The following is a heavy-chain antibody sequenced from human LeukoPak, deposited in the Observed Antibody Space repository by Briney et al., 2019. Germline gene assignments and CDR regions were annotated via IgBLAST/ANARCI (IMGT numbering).Heavy chain of an antibody. V-gene: IGHV3-11*05. D-gene: IGHD3-10*01. CDR1: GFTFSDYY. CDR3: AREEVDGSGSYYNDY. CDR2: ISSSSSYT. Sequence: GGSLRLSCAASGFTFSDYYMSWIRQAPGKGLEWVSYISSSSSYTNYADSVKGRFTLSRDNAKNSLYLQMNSLRAEDTAVYYCAREEVDGSGSYYNDYWGQGTLVTVSS. J-gene: IGHJ4*02.